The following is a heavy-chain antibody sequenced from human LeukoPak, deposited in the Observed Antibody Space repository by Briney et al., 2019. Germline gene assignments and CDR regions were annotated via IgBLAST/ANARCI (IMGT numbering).Heavy chain of an antibody. CDR3: ARGRKGYYYYGMDV. J-gene: IGHJ6*02. CDR2: INHSGST. V-gene: IGHV4-34*01. Sequence: SETLPLTCAVYGGSFSGYYWSWIRKPPGKGLEWIGEINHSGSTNYNPSLKSRVTISVDTSKNQFSLKLSSVTAADTAVYYCARGRKGYYYYGMDVWGQGTTVTVSS. CDR1: GGSFSGYY.